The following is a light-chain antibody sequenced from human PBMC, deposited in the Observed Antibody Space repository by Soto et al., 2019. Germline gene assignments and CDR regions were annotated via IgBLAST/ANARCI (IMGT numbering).Light chain of an antibody. Sequence: DIQLTQSPSFLSASVGDRVTITCRASQGVGRSLGWYQQKPGKAPNLLIYASSTLQSGVPSRFSGSGSGTEFTLTISSLQPEDFATYYCQHVTNYPRTFGGGTKVEIK. CDR3: QHVTNYPRT. V-gene: IGKV1-9*01. CDR1: QGVGRS. CDR2: ASS. J-gene: IGKJ4*01.